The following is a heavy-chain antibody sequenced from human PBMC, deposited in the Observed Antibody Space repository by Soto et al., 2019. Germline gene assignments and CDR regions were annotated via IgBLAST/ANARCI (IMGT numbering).Heavy chain of an antibody. CDR2: IYHSGST. V-gene: IGHV4-38-2*02. D-gene: IGHD6-19*01. J-gene: IGHJ5*02. Sequence: SETLSLTCTVSGYSISSGYYWGWIRQPPGKGLEWIGSIYHSGSTYYNPSLKSRVTISVDTSKNQFSLKLSSVTAADTAVYYCAPHYSSGWYWFDPWGQGTLVTVS. CDR3: APHYSSGWYWFDP. CDR1: GYSISSGYY.